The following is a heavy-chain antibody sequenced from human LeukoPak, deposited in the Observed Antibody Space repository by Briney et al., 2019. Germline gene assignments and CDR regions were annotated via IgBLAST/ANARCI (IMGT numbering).Heavy chain of an antibody. CDR1: GGSISSRH. J-gene: IGHJ4*02. Sequence: PSETLSLTCTVSGGSISSRHWSWIRQPPGKGLEWIGYIYSSGSTNYNPSLKSRVTISVDTSKNQFSLKLSSVTAADTALYYCASSRTVTPFDYWGQGTLVTVSS. CDR2: IYSSGST. CDR3: ASSRTVTPFDY. V-gene: IGHV4-59*11. D-gene: IGHD3-10*01.